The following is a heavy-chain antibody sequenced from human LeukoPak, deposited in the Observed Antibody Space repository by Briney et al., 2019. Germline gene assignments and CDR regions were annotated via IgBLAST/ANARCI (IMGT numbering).Heavy chain of an antibody. CDR1: GNSISSGDNY. V-gene: IGHV4-61*02. J-gene: IGHJ5*02. CDR3: ARVAERSGWFDP. CDR2: IYTSGST. Sequence: SETLSLTCTVSGNSISSGDNYWSWIRQPAGKGLEWIGRIYTSGSTNYNPSLKIRVTISGDTAKNQFSMRLSSVTAADTAVYYCARVAERSGWFDPWGQGTLVTVSS.